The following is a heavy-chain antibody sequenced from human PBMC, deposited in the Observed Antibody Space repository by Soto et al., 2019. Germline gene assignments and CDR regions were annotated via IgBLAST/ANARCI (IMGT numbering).Heavy chain of an antibody. CDR2: ISAHNGDT. V-gene: IGHV1-18*04. CDR1: GYSFATYG. Sequence: ASVKVSCKASGYSFATYGFSWVRQAPGQGLECVGWISAHNGDTHYSQKFQGRVTLTTDTSTNTGYMELRSLKSDDTAVYFCATEPIYYNDGSGYYPLGHWGQGTLVTVSS. J-gene: IGHJ4*02. CDR3: ATEPIYYNDGSGYYPLGH. D-gene: IGHD3-22*01.